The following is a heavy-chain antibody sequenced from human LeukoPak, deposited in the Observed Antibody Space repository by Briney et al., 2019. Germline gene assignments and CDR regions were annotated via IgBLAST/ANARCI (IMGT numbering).Heavy chain of an antibody. J-gene: IGHJ3*02. CDR1: GGSVSSGSYY. CDR2: IYYSGST. CDR3: ARYSSGWYHAFDI. D-gene: IGHD6-19*01. V-gene: IGHV4-61*01. Sequence: PSETLSLTCTVSGGSVSSGSYYWSWIRQPPGKGLEGIGYIYYSGSTNYNPSLKSRVTISVDTSKNQFSLKLSSVTAADTAVYYCARYSSGWYHAFDIWGQGTMVTVSS.